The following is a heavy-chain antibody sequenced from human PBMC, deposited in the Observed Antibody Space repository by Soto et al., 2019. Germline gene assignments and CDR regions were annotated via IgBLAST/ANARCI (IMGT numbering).Heavy chain of an antibody. CDR1: GGTFSSYA. CDR2: IIPIFGTA. V-gene: IGHV1-69*12. J-gene: IGHJ4*02. CDR3: ARDDSSGYYYPLFDY. Sequence: QVQLVQSGAEVKKPGSSVKVSCKASGGTFSSYAISWVRQAPGQGLEWMGGIIPIFGTANYAQKFQGRVTIXEDXSXTTAYMELSSLRSEDTAVYYCARDDSSGYYYPLFDYWGQGTLVTVSS. D-gene: IGHD3-22*01.